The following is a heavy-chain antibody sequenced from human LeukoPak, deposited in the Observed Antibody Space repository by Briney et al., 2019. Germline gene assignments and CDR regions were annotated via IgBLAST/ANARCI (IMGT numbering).Heavy chain of an antibody. J-gene: IGHJ3*02. CDR1: GDTFTSYY. CDR3: ARETMVRGVIGAFDI. D-gene: IGHD3-10*01. Sequence: ASVKVSCKASGDTFTSYYMHWVRQAPGQGLECMGIINPSGGSTSYAQKFQGRVTMTRDMSTSTVYMELSSLRSEDTAVYYCARETMVRGVIGAFDIWGQGTMVTVSS. CDR2: INPSGGST. V-gene: IGHV1-46*01.